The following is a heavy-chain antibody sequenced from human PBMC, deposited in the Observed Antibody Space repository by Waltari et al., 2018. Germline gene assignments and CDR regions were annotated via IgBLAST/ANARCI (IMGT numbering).Heavy chain of an antibody. CDR2: IYYSGST. CDR3: ARLGPHYDFWSGWSG. J-gene: IGHJ4*02. D-gene: IGHD3-3*01. Sequence: QLQLQESGPGLVKPSEPLSLTCAVSGGSISSSSYYWGWTRPPPGKGLEWFGSIYYSGSTSYNPSLKSRVTISVDTSKNQFSLKLSSVTAADTAVYYCARLGPHYDFWSGWSGWGQGTLVTVSS. CDR1: GGSISSSSYY. V-gene: IGHV4-39*01.